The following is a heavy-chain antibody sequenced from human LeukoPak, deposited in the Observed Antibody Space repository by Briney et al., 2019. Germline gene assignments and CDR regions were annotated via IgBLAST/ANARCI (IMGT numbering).Heavy chain of an antibody. J-gene: IGHJ6*02. CDR2: ISWNSGGI. CDR3: AKSSGRYYGSGTNYGMDV. D-gene: IGHD3-10*01. V-gene: IGHV3-9*01. Sequence: GGSLRLSCEASGFTFHDYAMHWVRQAPGKGLEWVSGISWNSGGIGYADSVKGQFTISRDNAKNSLHLQMNRLRIDDTAMYFCAKSSGRYYGSGTNYGMDVWGRGTTVTVSS. CDR1: GFTFHDYA.